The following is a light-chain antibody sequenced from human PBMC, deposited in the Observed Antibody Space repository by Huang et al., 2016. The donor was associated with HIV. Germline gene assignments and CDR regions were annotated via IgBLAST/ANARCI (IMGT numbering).Light chain of an antibody. CDR1: PSVSSN. Sequence: EIVMTQSPATLSVSPGERATLSCRASPSVSSNLAWYQQKPGQAPRLLIQCVSTRATGIPAKFSGSGSGTEFTLTISSLQSEDFAVYYCQQYNNWPWTFGQGTKMEIK. V-gene: IGKV3-15*01. CDR3: QQYNNWPWT. J-gene: IGKJ1*01. CDR2: CVS.